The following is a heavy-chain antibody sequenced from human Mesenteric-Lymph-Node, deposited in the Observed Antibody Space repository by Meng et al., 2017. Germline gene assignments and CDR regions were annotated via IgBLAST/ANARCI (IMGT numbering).Heavy chain of an antibody. V-gene: IGHV4-39*07. Sequence: GSLRLSCTVSGGSISSSSYYWGWIRQPPGKGLEWIGSIYYSGSTYYNPSLKSRVTISVDTSKNQFSLKLSSVTAADTAVYYCARVEDIVVVPAAMGYFDYWGQGTLVTVSS. CDR2: IYYSGST. CDR1: GGSISSSSYY. CDR3: ARVEDIVVVPAAMGYFDY. D-gene: IGHD2-2*01. J-gene: IGHJ4*02.